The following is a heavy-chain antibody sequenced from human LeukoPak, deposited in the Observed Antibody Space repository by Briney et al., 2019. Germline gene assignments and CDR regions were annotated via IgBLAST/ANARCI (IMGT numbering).Heavy chain of an antibody. V-gene: IGHV1-46*01. CDR2: INPSGGST. Sequence: ASVKVSCKASGYTFTSYYMHWVRQAPGQGLEWMGIINPSGGSTSYAQKFQGRVTMTRDTSTSTVYMELSSLRSEDTAVYYCARDFNDFWSGYPPMGYYYYMDVWGKGTTVTVSS. CDR3: ARDFNDFWSGYPPMGYYYYMDV. J-gene: IGHJ6*03. D-gene: IGHD3-3*01. CDR1: GYTFTSYY.